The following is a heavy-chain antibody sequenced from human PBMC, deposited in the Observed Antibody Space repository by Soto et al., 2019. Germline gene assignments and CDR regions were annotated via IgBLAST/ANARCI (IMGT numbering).Heavy chain of an antibody. J-gene: IGHJ3*02. CDR3: ASDRAGYYYDSSGYRDAFDI. Sequence: PSETLSLTCTVSGGSISSGDYYWSWIRQPPGKGLEWIGYIYYSGSTYYNQSLKSRVTISVDTSKNQFSLKLRPETAADTAVYDCASDRAGYYYDSSGYRDAFDIWGQGTMVTVSS. V-gene: IGHV4-30-4*01. D-gene: IGHD3-22*01. CDR2: IYYSGST. CDR1: GGSISSGDYY.